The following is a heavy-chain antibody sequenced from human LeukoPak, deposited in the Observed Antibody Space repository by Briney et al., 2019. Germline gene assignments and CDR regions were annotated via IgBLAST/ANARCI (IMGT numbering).Heavy chain of an antibody. V-gene: IGHV4-39*07. CDR1: GGSISSSSYC. CDR3: ARDRSSGPHRY. Sequence: PSETLSLTCTVSGGSISSSSYCWGWIRQPPGKGLERIGSIYYSGSTYYNPSPKSRVTISVDTSKNQFSLKLSSVTAADTAVYYCARDRSSGPHRYWGQGTLVTVSS. J-gene: IGHJ4*02. CDR2: IYYSGST. D-gene: IGHD3-22*01.